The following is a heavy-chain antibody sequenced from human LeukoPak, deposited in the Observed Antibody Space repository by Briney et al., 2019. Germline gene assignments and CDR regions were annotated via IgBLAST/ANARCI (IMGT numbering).Heavy chain of an antibody. CDR1: GGSISSGSYY. Sequence: SSETLSLTCTVSGGSISSGSYYWSWIRQPAGKGLEWIGRIYTNGSTHYNPSLKSRVTISVDTSKNQFSLKLSSVTAADTAVYYCARDPLLLWLGEEGQYWGQGTLVTVSS. CDR3: ARDPLLLWLGEEGQY. V-gene: IGHV4-61*02. J-gene: IGHJ4*02. CDR2: IYTNGST. D-gene: IGHD3-10*01.